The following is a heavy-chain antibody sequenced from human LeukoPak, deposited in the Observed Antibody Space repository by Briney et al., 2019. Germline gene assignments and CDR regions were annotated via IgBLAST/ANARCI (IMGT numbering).Heavy chain of an antibody. CDR3: ATMVTSYYDERVAYFDY. D-gene: IGHD3-22*01. CDR2: ISYDGSNK. Sequence: PGRSLRLSCAASGFIFSNYAMHWVRQAPGKGLEWMAVISYDGSNKYYADSVKGRFTISRDNSKNTLFLQMNSLKPEDTAVYYCATMVTSYYDERVAYFDYWGQGTLVTVSS. V-gene: IGHV3-30-3*01. J-gene: IGHJ4*02. CDR1: GFIFSNYA.